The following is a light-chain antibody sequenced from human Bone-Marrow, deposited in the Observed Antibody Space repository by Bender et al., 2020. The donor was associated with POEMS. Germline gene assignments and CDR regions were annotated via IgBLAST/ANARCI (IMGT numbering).Light chain of an antibody. Sequence: QSALTQPRSVSGSPGQSVTISCSGSSSDVGSYNYVSWYQLHPGKAPKLLIYDVNVRPSGVPDRFSGSKSGNTASLTISGLQAEDEADYCCCSYAGGYIYVFGTGTQVTVL. CDR3: CSYAGGYIYV. CDR2: DVN. J-gene: IGLJ1*01. V-gene: IGLV2-11*01. CDR1: SSDVGSYNY.